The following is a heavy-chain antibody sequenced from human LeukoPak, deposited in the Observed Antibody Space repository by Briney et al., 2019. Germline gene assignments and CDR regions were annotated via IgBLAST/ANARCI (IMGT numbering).Heavy chain of an antibody. CDR1: GFTFSNYG. CDR3: ARDDCSTTSCLDH. V-gene: IGHV3-33*01. D-gene: IGHD2-2*01. J-gene: IGHJ4*02. CDR2: IWYDGSYT. Sequence: GTSLRLSCTASGFTFSNYGMHWVRQAPNKGLEWVAVIWYDGSYTYYAESVKGRFTISRDDSKNTLYLQMNSLRAEDTSLYYCARDDCSTTSCLDHWGQGTLVSVSS.